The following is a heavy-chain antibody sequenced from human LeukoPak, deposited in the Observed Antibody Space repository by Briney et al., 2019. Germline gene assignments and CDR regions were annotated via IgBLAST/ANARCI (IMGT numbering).Heavy chain of an antibody. J-gene: IGHJ5*02. D-gene: IGHD6-13*01. V-gene: IGHV5-51*01. CDR1: GYSFTSYW. CDR2: IYPGDSDT. CDR3: ARHSEPGYSRSWFDP. Sequence: GESLKISCKGSGYSFTSYWIGWVRQMPGKGLEWMGIIYPGDSDTRYSPSFQGQVTISADKSISTAYLQWSSLKASDTAMYYCARHSEPGYSRSWFDPWGQGTLVTVSS.